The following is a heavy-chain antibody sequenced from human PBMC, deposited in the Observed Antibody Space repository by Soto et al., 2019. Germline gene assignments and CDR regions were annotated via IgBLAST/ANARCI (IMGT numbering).Heavy chain of an antibody. V-gene: IGHV4-4*02. Sequence: SETLSLTCAVSGGSISSSNLWSWVRQPPGKGLEWIGEIYHSGSTNYNPSLKSRVTISVDKSKNQFSLKLSSVTAAGTAVYYYARANGSGSYYDRWFDPWGQGTLVTVSS. CDR3: ARANGSGSYYDRWFDP. CDR2: IYHSGST. CDR1: GGSISSSNL. J-gene: IGHJ5*02. D-gene: IGHD3-10*01.